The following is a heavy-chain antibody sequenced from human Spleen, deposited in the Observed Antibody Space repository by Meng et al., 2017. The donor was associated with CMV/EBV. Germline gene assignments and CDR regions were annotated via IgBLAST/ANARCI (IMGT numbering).Heavy chain of an antibody. D-gene: IGHD4/OR15-4a*01. CDR1: GGSISSSY. V-gene: IGHV4-59*01. J-gene: IGHJ4*02. CDR2: LYYTGTT. CDR3: ARSPFMVITPIYFDY. Sequence: SETLSLTCTVSGGSISSSYWSWIRQPPGKGLEWIGYLYYTGTTDYNPPLKSRVTISVDTSKNQFSLKLNSVTAADTAMYYCARSPFMVITPIYFDYWGQGTLVTVSS.